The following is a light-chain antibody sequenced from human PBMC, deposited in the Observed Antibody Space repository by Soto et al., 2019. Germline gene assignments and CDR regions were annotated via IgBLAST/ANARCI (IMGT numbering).Light chain of an antibody. V-gene: IGKV3-15*01. J-gene: IGKJ4*01. CDR1: QSVRRN. CDR2: GAS. Sequence: IVVTHSPATLSVSPWERATLSCRASQSVRRNLAWYQQKPGQAPRLLISGASTRATGIPARFSGSGSGTEFTLTISSLQSEDFAVYYCQQYDNWPPLNFGGGTKVDIK. CDR3: QQYDNWPPLN.